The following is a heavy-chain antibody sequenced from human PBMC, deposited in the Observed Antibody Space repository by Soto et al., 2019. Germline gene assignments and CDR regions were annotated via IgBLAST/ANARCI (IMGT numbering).Heavy chain of an antibody. V-gene: IGHV3-73*02. CDR1: GFTFSGSA. J-gene: IGHJ4*02. Sequence: EVQLVESGGGLVQPGGSLKLSCAASGFTFSGSAMHWVRQASGKGLEWVGRIRSKANSYATAYAESVKGRFTISRDDSKNTAYLQMNSLKTEDTAVYYCTRQDGYSYGHDYWGQGTLVTVSS. CDR3: TRQDGYSYGHDY. CDR2: IRSKANSYAT. D-gene: IGHD5-18*01.